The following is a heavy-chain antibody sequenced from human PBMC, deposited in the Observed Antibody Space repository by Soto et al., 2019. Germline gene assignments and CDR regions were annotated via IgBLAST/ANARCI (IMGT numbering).Heavy chain of an antibody. V-gene: IGHV4-31*03. Sequence: SETLSLTCTVSGGSITSGGYYWNWIRQHPGKGLEWIGYIFYTGTTRYNSALQSRVSISVDSTKNHFSLKLTSVTAADTAVYYCARDTTIFGVALQTGLDPWGQGTMVTAYS. CDR3: ARDTTIFGVALQTGLDP. J-gene: IGHJ5*02. CDR2: IFYTGTT. CDR1: GGSITSGGYY. D-gene: IGHD3-3*01.